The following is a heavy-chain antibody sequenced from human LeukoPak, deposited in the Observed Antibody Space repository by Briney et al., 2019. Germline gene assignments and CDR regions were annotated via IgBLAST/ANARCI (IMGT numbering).Heavy chain of an antibody. Sequence: SVKVSCKASGGTFSSYAISWVRQAPGQGLEWMGRIIPIFGTANYAQKFQGRVTITTDESTSTAYMELSSLRAEDTAVYYCARGDSYGSPYYFDYWGQGTLVTVSS. V-gene: IGHV1-69*05. D-gene: IGHD5-18*01. CDR2: IIPIFGTA. J-gene: IGHJ4*02. CDR3: ARGDSYGSPYYFDY. CDR1: GGTFSSYA.